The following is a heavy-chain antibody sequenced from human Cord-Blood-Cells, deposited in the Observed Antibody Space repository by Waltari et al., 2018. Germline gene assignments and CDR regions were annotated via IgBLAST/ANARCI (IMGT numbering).Heavy chain of an antibody. D-gene: IGHD6-6*01. CDR2: IIPIFGTA. J-gene: IGHJ6*03. CDR1: GGTFSSYA. V-gene: IGHV1-69*01. CDR3: ARARYSSSSYYYYYMDV. Sequence: QVQLVQSGAEVKKPGYSVKVSCKASGGTFSSYAISWVRQAPGQGLEWMGGIIPIFGTANYAQKFQGRVTITADESTSTAYMELSSLRSEDTAVYYCARARYSSSSYYYYYMDVWGKGTTVTVSS.